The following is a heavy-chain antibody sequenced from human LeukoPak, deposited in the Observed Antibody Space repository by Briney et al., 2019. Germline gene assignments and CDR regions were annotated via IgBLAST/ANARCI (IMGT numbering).Heavy chain of an antibody. D-gene: IGHD6-19*01. CDR1: GFTFSSYS. V-gene: IGHV3-21*04. CDR3: AKLGGPSGSYDY. J-gene: IGHJ4*02. CDR2: ISSSSSYI. Sequence: GGSLRLSCAASGFTFSSYSMNWVRQAPGKGLEWVSSISSSSSYIYYADSVKGRFTISRDNAKNSLYLQMNSLRAEDTAVYYCAKLGGPSGSYDYWGQGTLVTVSS.